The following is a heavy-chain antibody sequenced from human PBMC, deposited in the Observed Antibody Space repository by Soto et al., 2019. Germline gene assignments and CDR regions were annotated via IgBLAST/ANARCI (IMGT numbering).Heavy chain of an antibody. J-gene: IGHJ4*02. CDR2: ISYDGSNK. CDR1: GFTFSSYA. Sequence: QVQLVESGGGVVQPGRSLRLSCAASGFTFSSYAMHWVRQATGKGLEWVAVISYDGSNKYYADSVKGRFTISRDNSKNTLYLQMNSLRAEDTAVYYCARDGLNDYGDYDFDYWGQGTLVTVSS. D-gene: IGHD4-17*01. CDR3: ARDGLNDYGDYDFDY. V-gene: IGHV3-30-3*01.